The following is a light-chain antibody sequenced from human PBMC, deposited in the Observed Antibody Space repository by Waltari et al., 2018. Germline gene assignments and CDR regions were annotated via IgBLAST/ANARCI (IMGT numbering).Light chain of an antibody. V-gene: IGLV1-47*01. J-gene: IGLJ3*02. Sequence: QSVLTQPPSASGTPGQKVTISCNGSSSNIGSNYVYWYQQFPGTAPKLLIFKNNQRPSGVPDRFSASKSGTSASLAINGLRSEDEADYYCAAWDDSLSGLVLGGGTKVTVL. CDR3: AAWDDSLSGLV. CDR1: SSNIGSNY. CDR2: KNN.